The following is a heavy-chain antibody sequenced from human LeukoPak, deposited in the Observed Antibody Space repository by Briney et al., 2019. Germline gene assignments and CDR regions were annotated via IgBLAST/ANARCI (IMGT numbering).Heavy chain of an antibody. D-gene: IGHD6-6*01. CDR3: ARDREYSSSSSLDY. Sequence: PGGSLRLSCAASGITVNTNGMHWVRQAPGKGLEWVALIWFDGSHKYYADSVKGRFTISRDNSKNTLYLQMDSLSADDTAVYYCARDREYSSSSSLDYWGQGTLVTVSS. J-gene: IGHJ4*02. CDR1: GITVNTNG. CDR2: IWFDGSHK. V-gene: IGHV3-33*01.